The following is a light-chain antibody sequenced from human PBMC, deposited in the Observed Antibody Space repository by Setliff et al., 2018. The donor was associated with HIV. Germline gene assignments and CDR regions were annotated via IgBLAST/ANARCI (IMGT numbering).Light chain of an antibody. CDR3: SSYTSSNTFYV. Sequence: LTQPASVSGSLGQSITISCTGTSSDVGGYSYVSWYQQHPGKAPKLIIYEVRNRPSGVSNRFSGSKSGNTASLTISGLQAEDEADYYCSSYTSSNTFYVFGTGTKVTVL. CDR2: EVR. J-gene: IGLJ1*01. V-gene: IGLV2-14*03. CDR1: SSDVGGYSY.